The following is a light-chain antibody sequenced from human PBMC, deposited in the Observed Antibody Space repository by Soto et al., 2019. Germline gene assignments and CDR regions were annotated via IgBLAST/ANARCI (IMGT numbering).Light chain of an antibody. CDR3: SSYTSSSTPVV. V-gene: IGLV2-14*01. CDR1: SSDVGSYNF. CDR2: EVS. J-gene: IGLJ2*01. Sequence: QSALTQPASVSGSPGQSITISCTGTSSDVGSYNFVSWYQQHPGKVPKLMIYEVSNRHSGVSNRFSGSKSGNTASLTISGLQAEDEADYYCSSYTSSSTPVVFGGGTKLTVL.